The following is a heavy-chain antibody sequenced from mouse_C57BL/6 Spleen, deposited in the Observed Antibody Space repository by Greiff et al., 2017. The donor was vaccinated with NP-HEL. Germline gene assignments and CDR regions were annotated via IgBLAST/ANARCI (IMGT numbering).Heavy chain of an antibody. J-gene: IGHJ3*01. V-gene: IGHV1-42*01. D-gene: IGHD3-2*02. CDR3: ARSGQGFAY. Sequence: EVMLVESGPELVKPGASVKISCKASGYSFTGYYMNWVKQSPEKSLEWIGEINPSTGGTTYNQKFKAKATLTVDKSSSTAYMQLKSLTSEDSAVYYCARSGQGFAYWGQGTLVTVSA. CDR2: INPSTGGT. CDR1: GYSFTGYY.